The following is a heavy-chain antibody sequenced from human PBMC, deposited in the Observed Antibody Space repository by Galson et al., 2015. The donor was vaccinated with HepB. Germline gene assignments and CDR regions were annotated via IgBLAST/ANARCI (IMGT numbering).Heavy chain of an antibody. V-gene: IGHV1-69*11. CDR3: ATAVLRNDYYHYGMDV. J-gene: IGHJ6*02. D-gene: IGHD3-3*01. CDR2: IIPILGSE. Sequence: SVKVSCKASGGTFSSYVFSWVRQAPGQGLEWVGRIIPILGSEKYAQKFQGRVTIAADEFTSTTYMELSSLRSEDTAVYYCATAVLRNDYYHYGMDVWGQGTTITVSS. CDR1: GGTFSSYV.